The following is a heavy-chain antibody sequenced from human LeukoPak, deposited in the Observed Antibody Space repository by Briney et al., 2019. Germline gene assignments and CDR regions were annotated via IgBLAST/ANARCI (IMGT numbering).Heavy chain of an antibody. CDR3: AKDASRFQLYSYGYHPFDY. J-gene: IGHJ4*02. CDR2: ISSSSSYI. V-gene: IGHV3-21*01. Sequence: GGSLRLSCAASGFTVSSNYMSWVRQAPGKGLEWVSSISSSSSYIYYADSVKGRFTISRDNAKNSLYLQMNSLRAEDTAVYYCAKDASRFQLYSYGYHPFDYWGQGTLVTVSS. D-gene: IGHD5-18*01. CDR1: GFTVSSNY.